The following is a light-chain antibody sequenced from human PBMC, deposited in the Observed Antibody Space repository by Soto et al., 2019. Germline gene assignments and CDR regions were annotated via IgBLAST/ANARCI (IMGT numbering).Light chain of an antibody. Sequence: QPVLTQPPSVSGAPGQRVTISCTGTFSNIGIGYDVQWYQQVPGAAPKLLIYGHTYRPSGVPDRFSGSTSGSSASLAITGLQAEDEADYYCQSYDGSWIFGTGTKLTVL. V-gene: IGLV1-40*01. CDR3: QSYDGSWI. J-gene: IGLJ1*01. CDR1: FSNIGIGYD. CDR2: GHT.